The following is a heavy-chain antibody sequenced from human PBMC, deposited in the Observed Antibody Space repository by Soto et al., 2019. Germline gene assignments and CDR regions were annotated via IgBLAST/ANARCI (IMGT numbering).Heavy chain of an antibody. CDR2: ISSDSNVI. Sequence: GGSLRLSCADSGFTLSPYSINWVRQAPGKGLEWVSSISSDSNVIYYADSVGGRFTISRDNAKRSVYLQMKSLRVEDTAVYYCVRGGRGYTKDDVFDIWGLGTMVTVSS. CDR1: GFTLSPYS. V-gene: IGHV3-21*01. J-gene: IGHJ3*02. CDR3: VRGGRGYTKDDVFDI. D-gene: IGHD3-16*02.